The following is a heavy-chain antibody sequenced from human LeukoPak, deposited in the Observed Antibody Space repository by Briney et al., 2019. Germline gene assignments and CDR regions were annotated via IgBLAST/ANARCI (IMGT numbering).Heavy chain of an antibody. CDR2: IRYDGSNK. V-gene: IGHV3-30*02. D-gene: IGHD2-15*01. CDR3: ARGQYCSGGSCYSGDYYYYYMDV. J-gene: IGHJ6*03. CDR1: GFTFSHYG. Sequence: GGSLRLSCAASGFTFSHYGMHWVRQAPGKGLEWVTFIRYDGSNKYYADSVKGRFTISRDNSKNTLYLQMNSLKPEDTAVYYCARGQYCSGGSCYSGDYYYYYMDVWGKGTTVTISS.